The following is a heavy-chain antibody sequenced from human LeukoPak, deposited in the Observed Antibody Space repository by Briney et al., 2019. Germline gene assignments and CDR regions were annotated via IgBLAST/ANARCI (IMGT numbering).Heavy chain of an antibody. J-gene: IGHJ4*02. CDR1: GYSFTSYW. D-gene: IGHD3-9*01. V-gene: IGHV5-51*01. CDR3: ARLPLRYFDWLSDGYYFDY. Sequence: GESLKISCKGSGYSFTSYWIGWVRKMPGKALEWMGIIYPGDSDTRYSPSFQGQVTISADKSISTAYLQWSSLKASDTAMYYCARLPLRYFDWLSDGYYFDYWGQGTLVTVSS. CDR2: IYPGDSDT.